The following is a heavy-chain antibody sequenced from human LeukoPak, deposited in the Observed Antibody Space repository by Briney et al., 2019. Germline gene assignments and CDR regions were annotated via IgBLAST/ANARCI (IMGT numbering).Heavy chain of an antibody. CDR2: IWYDGSNK. J-gene: IGHJ4*02. D-gene: IGHD3-9*01. Sequence: GGSLRLSCAASGFTFSSYGMHWVRQAPGKGLEWVAVIWYDGSNKYYADSVKGRFTISRDNSKNTLYLQTNSLRAEDTAVYYCARDLGQFADILTGYYSPAGYWGQGTLVTVSS. CDR1: GFTFSSYG. CDR3: ARDLGQFADILTGYYSPAGY. V-gene: IGHV3-33*01.